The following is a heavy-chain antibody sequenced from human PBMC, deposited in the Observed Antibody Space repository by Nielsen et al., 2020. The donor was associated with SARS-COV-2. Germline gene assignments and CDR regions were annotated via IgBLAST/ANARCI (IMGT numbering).Heavy chain of an antibody. D-gene: IGHD6-13*01. V-gene: IGHV5-10-1*01. J-gene: IGHJ3*02. CDR2: IDPSDSYT. Sequence: KVSCKGSGYSFTSYWISWVRQMPGKGLEWMGRIDPSDSYTNYSPSFQGHVTISADKSISTAYLQWSSLKASDTAMYYCASSSSSSWYGDAFDIWGQGTMVTVSS. CDR3: ASSSSSSWYGDAFDI. CDR1: GYSFTSYW.